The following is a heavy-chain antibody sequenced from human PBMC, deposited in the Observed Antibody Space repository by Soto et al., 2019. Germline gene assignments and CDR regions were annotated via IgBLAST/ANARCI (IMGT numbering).Heavy chain of an antibody. V-gene: IGHV3-23*01. J-gene: IGHJ4*02. D-gene: IGHD3-3*01. CDR3: ATGRAITVFGVITPFDS. CDR2: ISGNSGTT. CDR1: GFNFSNYA. Sequence: EVQLLESGGDFKQPGGSLRLSCEDSGFNFSNYALNWVRQAPGKRLEWVSVISGNSGTTYYAASVKGRFTISRDNSKNTLYLQMNSLSADDTAVYYCATGRAITVFGVITPFDSWGQGTLVTVSS.